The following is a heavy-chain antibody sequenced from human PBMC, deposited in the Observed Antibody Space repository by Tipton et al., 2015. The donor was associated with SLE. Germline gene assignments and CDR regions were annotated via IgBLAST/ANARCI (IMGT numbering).Heavy chain of an antibody. CDR3: ARTAGRSVKLWYFDL. CDR1: GGSISSSSYY. Sequence: TLSLTCTVSGGSISSSSYYWCRNRQPPGKGLEWIGHIYYGGTIHYNPSLKSRVTMSIDTSKNQFSLKLSSVTDVDTAVYYCARTAGRSVKLWYFDLWGRGTLVTVSS. CDR2: IYYGGTI. V-gene: IGHV4-39*07. D-gene: IGHD5-18*01. J-gene: IGHJ2*01.